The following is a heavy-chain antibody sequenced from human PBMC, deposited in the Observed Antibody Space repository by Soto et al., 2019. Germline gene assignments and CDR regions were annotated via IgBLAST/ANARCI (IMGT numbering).Heavy chain of an antibody. CDR3: TTGFGDYGIWALDY. CDR2: IKSKTDGGTT. CDR1: GFTFSNAW. Sequence: GGSLRLSCAASGFTFSNAWMNWVRQAPGKGLEWVGRIKSKTDGGTTDYAAPVKGRFTISRDDAKNTLYLQMNSLKTEDTAVYYCTTGFGDYGIWALDYWGQGTLVTVSS. J-gene: IGHJ4*02. V-gene: IGHV3-15*07. D-gene: IGHD4-17*01.